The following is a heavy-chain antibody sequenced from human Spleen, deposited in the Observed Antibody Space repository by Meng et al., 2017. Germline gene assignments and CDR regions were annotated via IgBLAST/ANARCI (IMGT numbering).Heavy chain of an antibody. Sequence: GKLQQWCVGLLKPSGPLSLTCVVSGGSFSDYYWSWIRQPPGKGLEWIGEINHSGSTNYNPSLESRATISVDTSQNNLSLKLSSVTAADSAVYYCARGPTTMAHDFDYWGQGTLVTVSS. CDR2: INHSGST. J-gene: IGHJ4*02. CDR1: GGSFSDYY. CDR3: ARGPTTMAHDFDY. V-gene: IGHV4-34*01. D-gene: IGHD4-11*01.